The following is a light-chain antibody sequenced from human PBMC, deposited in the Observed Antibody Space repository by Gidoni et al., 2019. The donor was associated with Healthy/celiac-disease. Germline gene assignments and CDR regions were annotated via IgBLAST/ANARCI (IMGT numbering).Light chain of an antibody. CDR3: QAWDSSTGV. Sequence: SYELTQPPSVSVSPGQTASITCSGDKWGDKYACWYQQKPGQSPVLVIYQDSKRPSGIPERFSGSNSGSTATLTISGTQAMDEADYYCQAWDSSTGVFGTGTKVTVL. J-gene: IGLJ1*01. CDR2: QDS. CDR1: KWGDKY. V-gene: IGLV3-1*01.